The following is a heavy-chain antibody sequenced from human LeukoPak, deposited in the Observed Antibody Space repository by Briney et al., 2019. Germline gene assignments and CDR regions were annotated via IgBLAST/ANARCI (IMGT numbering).Heavy chain of an antibody. V-gene: IGHV1-8*01. Sequence: ASVKVSCKTSGYTFTTYDMTWVRQATGQGLEWMGWMNPDSGDTGYAQKFQGRVTMTRDTSISTAYMELSSLGSEDTAIYYCARGLGDYNTDWFPVSGYWGLGTLVTVSS. CDR1: GYTFTTYD. CDR2: MNPDSGDT. J-gene: IGHJ4*02. CDR3: ARGLGDYNTDWFPVSGY. D-gene: IGHD3-9*01.